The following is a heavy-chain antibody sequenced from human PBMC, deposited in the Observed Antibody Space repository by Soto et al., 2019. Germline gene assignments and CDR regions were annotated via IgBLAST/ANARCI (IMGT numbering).Heavy chain of an antibody. V-gene: IGHV4-34*01. Sequence: PSETLSLTCAVYGGSFSGYYCRWISQPPGRGLEWIGEINHTGGTHYNPSLKSRVTMSVDTSKNQFSLRLSSVTAADTAIYYCATRITVFGLLIPPFDPWGQGTQVTVSS. CDR3: ATRITVFGLLIPPFDP. CDR2: INHTGGT. D-gene: IGHD3-3*01. J-gene: IGHJ5*02. CDR1: GGSFSGYY.